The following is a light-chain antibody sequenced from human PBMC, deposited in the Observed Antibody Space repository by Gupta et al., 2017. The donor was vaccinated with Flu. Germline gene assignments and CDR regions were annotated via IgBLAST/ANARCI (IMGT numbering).Light chain of an antibody. CDR2: EVN. CDR1: NSDVGRYNY. CDR3: CSFGYTRA. Sequence: QSALTQPASVPGSPGQSITISCTGTNSDVGRYNYVSWYQHHPGKAPKLVIFEVNNRPSGVSNRFSRSKSGNTASLTISGLQPEDEADYYCCSFGYTRAFGGGTKLTVL. V-gene: IGLV2-14*01. J-gene: IGLJ2*01.